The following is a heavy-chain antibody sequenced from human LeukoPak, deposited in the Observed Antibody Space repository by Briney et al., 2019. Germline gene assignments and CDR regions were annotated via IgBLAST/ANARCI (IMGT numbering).Heavy chain of an antibody. CDR3: ARGARAGYNLEPFDY. Sequence: SETLSLTCTVSGGSISSGDYYWSCIRQPPGKGLEWIGYIYYSGSTKYNPSLKSRATISVDTSKNQFSLKLSSVTAADTAVYYCARGARAGYNLEPFDYWGQGTLVTVSS. J-gene: IGHJ4*02. CDR2: IYYSGST. V-gene: IGHV4-30-4*01. CDR1: GGSISSGDYY. D-gene: IGHD5-24*01.